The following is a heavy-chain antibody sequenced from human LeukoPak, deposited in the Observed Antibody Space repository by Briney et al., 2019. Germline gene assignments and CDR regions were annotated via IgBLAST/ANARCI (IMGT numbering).Heavy chain of an antibody. J-gene: IGHJ4*02. Sequence: PSETLSLTCAVYGGSFSGYYWSWIRQPPGKGLEWIGEINHSGSTNYNPSLKSRVTISVDTSKNQFSLKLSSVTAADTAVYFCARERILAEIGIDFWGQGILVTVSS. CDR2: INHSGST. CDR3: ARERILAEIGIDF. CDR1: GGSFSGYY. D-gene: IGHD3-3*01. V-gene: IGHV4-34*01.